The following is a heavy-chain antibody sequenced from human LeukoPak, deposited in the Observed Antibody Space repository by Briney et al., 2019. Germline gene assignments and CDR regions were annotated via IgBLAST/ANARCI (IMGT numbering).Heavy chain of an antibody. CDR2: IAGSTI. D-gene: IGHD6-6*01. Sequence: GGSLRLSCAASGFTFSSYSMNWVRQAPGKGLQWVSYIAGSTIYYADSVKGRFTISRDNARNSPYLQMNSLRDDDTAVYYCARDRDSSFDYWGQGTLVTVSS. CDR1: GFTFSSYS. J-gene: IGHJ4*02. V-gene: IGHV3-48*02. CDR3: ARDRDSSFDY.